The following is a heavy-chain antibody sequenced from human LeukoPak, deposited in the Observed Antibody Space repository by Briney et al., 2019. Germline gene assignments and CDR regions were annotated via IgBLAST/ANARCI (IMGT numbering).Heavy chain of an antibody. CDR3: ATGVLELQRLPRNDY. CDR1: GYALTELS. D-gene: IGHD1-7*01. V-gene: IGHV1-24*01. Sequence: GASVKVSCKVSGYALTELSMHWVRQAPGKGLEWMGGFDPEDGETIYAQKFQGRVTMTEDTSTDTAYMELSSLRSEDTAVYYCATGVLELQRLPRNDYWGQGTLVTVSS. J-gene: IGHJ4*02. CDR2: FDPEDGET.